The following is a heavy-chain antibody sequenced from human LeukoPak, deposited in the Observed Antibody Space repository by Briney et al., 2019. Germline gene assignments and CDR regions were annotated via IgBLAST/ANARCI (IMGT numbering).Heavy chain of an antibody. CDR1: GVSISSGSYY. CDR2: IYTSGST. J-gene: IGHJ4*02. CDR3: ARVGSWDFDY. V-gene: IGHV4-61*02. D-gene: IGHD1-26*01. Sequence: SQTLSLTCTVSGVSISSGSYYWSWIRQPAGKGLEWIGRIYTSGSTNYNPSLKSRVTISVDTSKNQFSLKLSSVTAADTAVYYCARVGSWDFDYWGQGTLVTVSS.